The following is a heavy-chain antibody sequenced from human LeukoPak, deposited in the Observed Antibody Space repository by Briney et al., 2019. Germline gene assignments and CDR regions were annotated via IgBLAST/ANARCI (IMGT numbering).Heavy chain of an antibody. V-gene: IGHV1-8*01. CDR3: ARGRYTVTYPRYNWFDP. D-gene: IGHD4-17*01. CDR1: GYTFTSYD. J-gene: IGHJ5*02. CDR2: MNPNSGNT. Sequence: ASVKVSCKASGYTFTSYDINWVRQATGQGLEWMGWMNPNSGNTGYAQKFQGRVTMTRNTSISTAYMELSSLRSEDTAVYYCARGRYTVTYPRYNWFDPWGQGTLVTVSS.